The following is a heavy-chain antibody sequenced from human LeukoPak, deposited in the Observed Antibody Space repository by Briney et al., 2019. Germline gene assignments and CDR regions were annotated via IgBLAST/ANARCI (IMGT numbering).Heavy chain of an antibody. CDR3: AKDHYAFDI. V-gene: IGHV3-30*18. CDR1: GFTFSSYG. J-gene: IGHJ3*02. CDR2: ISYDGSNK. Sequence: GGSLRLSCAASGFTFSSYGMHWVRQAPGKGLEWVAVISYDGSNKYYADSVKGRFTISRDNSKNTLYLQMNSLRAEDTAVYYCAKDHYAFDIWGQGTMVTVSS.